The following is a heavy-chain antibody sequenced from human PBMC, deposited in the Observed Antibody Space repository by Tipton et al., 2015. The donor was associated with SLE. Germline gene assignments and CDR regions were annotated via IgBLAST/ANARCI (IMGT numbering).Heavy chain of an antibody. J-gene: IGHJ4*02. Sequence: GLVKPSGTLSLTCIVSGGSISSDDYYWTWIRQHPGKGLEWIGHISYSGDTKYNPSLRSRVTMSVDTSKSHFSLKLRSVTAADTAVYYCARGGVGGYDYFDHWGQGTRVSVSA. D-gene: IGHD5-12*01. CDR2: ISYSGDT. V-gene: IGHV4-31*03. CDR1: GGSISSDDYY. CDR3: ARGGVGGYDYFDH.